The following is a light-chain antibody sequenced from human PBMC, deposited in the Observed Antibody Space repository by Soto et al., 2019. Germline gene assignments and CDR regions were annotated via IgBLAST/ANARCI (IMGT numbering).Light chain of an antibody. V-gene: IGKV3-20*01. CDR1: ESVGSRC. J-gene: IGKJ2*01. Sequence: EILLTQSPGTLSLFPGERATLSCRASESVGSRCLAWYQQKPGQAPRLLIYGASSRATGIPDRFSGSGSGTDFTLTISRLEPEDFAVYYCQQCVGSPTFGQGTKLEIK. CDR3: QQCVGSPT. CDR2: GAS.